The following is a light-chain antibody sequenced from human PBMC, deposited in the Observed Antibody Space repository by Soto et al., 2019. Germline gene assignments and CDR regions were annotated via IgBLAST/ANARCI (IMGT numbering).Light chain of an antibody. CDR1: SSDVGGYNY. Sequence: QSVLTQPASLSGSPGQSITISCTGTSSDVGGYNYVSWYQQHPGKAPKLMIYDVSNRPSGVSNRFSGSKSGNTASLTISGLQAEDEADYYCSSYSAVSTTHYVFGTGTKLTVL. CDR2: DVS. V-gene: IGLV2-14*03. CDR3: SSYSAVSTTHYV. J-gene: IGLJ1*01.